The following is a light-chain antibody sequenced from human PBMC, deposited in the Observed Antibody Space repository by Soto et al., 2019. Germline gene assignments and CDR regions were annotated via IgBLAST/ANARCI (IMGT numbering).Light chain of an antibody. CDR1: QSVSSSY. Sequence: EIVLTQSPGTLSLSPGERATLSCRASQSVSSSYLAWYQQKPGQAPRLLIYGASSRATGIPDRFSGSGSGTDFTLTISRLEPEYFAVYYCQHYGSSPFTFGGGTKVEIK. V-gene: IGKV3-20*01. CDR2: GAS. CDR3: QHYGSSPFT. J-gene: IGKJ4*01.